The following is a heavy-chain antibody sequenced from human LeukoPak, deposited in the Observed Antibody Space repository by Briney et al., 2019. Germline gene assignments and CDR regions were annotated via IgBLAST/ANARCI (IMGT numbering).Heavy chain of an antibody. D-gene: IGHD3-22*01. Sequence: GGSLRLSCAASGFTFSSYSMNWVRQAPGKGLEWVSSISSSSSYIYYADSVKGRFTISRDNAKNSLYLQMNSLRAEDTAVYYCARDAPDYYDSSGYPSFDYWGQGTLVTVSS. CDR1: GFTFSSYS. CDR2: ISSSSSYI. V-gene: IGHV3-21*01. J-gene: IGHJ4*02. CDR3: ARDAPDYYDSSGYPSFDY.